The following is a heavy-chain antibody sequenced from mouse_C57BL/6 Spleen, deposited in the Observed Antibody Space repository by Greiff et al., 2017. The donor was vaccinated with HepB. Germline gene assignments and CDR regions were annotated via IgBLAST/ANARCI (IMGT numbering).Heavy chain of an antibody. V-gene: IGHV5-17*01. CDR2: ISSGSSTI. CDR1: GFTFSDYG. Sequence: EVKVVESGGGLVKPGGSLKLSCAASGFTFSDYGMHWVRQAPEKGLEWVAYISSGSSTIYYADTVKGRFTISRDNAKNTLFLQMTSLRSEDTAMYYCAKPTVAAYFDVWGTGTTVTVSS. D-gene: IGHD1-1*01. J-gene: IGHJ1*03. CDR3: AKPTVAAYFDV.